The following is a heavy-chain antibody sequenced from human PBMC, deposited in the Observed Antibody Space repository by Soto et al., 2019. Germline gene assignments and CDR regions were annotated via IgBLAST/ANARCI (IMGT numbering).Heavy chain of an antibody. CDR3: ARQRGSNYNYFFGLDV. V-gene: IGHV4-30-4*01. J-gene: IGHJ6*02. CDR2: IYHTGST. D-gene: IGHD6-25*01. Sequence: QVQLQESGPGLVKPSQTLSLTRAVSGDSLSSGDYYWNWIRQSPGKDLEWIGKIYHTGSTYYNPSLKSRTAILVDTSKNQFSLQLNSVTAADTAVYYCARQRGSNYNYFFGLDVWGQGTTVIVSS. CDR1: GDSLSSGDYY.